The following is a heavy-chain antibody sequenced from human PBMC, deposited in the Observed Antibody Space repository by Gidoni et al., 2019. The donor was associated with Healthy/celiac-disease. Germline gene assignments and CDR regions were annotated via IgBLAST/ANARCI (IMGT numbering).Heavy chain of an antibody. Sequence: QVQLQESGPGLVKPSETLSLTCPVSGGSISSYYWSWIRQPPGKGLEWIGYIYYSGSTNYNPSLKSRVTISVDTSKNQFSLKLSSVTAADTAVYYCARGDNDFWSGYPAFDYWGQGTLVTVSS. CDR3: ARGDNDFWSGYPAFDY. CDR1: GGSISSYY. CDR2: IYYSGST. V-gene: IGHV4-59*01. J-gene: IGHJ4*02. D-gene: IGHD3-3*01.